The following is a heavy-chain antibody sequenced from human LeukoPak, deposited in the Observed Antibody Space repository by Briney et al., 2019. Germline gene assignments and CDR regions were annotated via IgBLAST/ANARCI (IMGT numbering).Heavy chain of an antibody. CDR3: ARGGYGNAWKIDY. V-gene: IGHV4-34*01. CDR2: INHSGST. Sequence: SETLSLTCAVYGGSFSGYYWSWIRQPPGKGLEWIGEINHSGSTNYNPSLKSRVTISVDTSKNQFSLKLTSVTAADTAVYYCARGGYGNAWKIDYWGQGTLVTVSS. CDR1: GGSFSGYY. J-gene: IGHJ4*02. D-gene: IGHD1-1*01.